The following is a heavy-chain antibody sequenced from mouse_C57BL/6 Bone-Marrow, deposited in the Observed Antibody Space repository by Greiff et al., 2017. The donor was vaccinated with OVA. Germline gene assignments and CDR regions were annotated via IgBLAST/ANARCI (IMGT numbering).Heavy chain of an antibody. D-gene: IGHD1-1*01. Sequence: VQLQQSGTVLARPGASVKMSCKTSGYTFTSYWMHWVKQRPGQGLEWIGAIYPGNSDTSYNQKFKGKAKLTADKSASTAYMELSSLTNEDSAVYDCTREGFYGSMGYWGQGTTLTVSS. CDR2: IYPGNSDT. CDR1: GYTFTSYW. CDR3: TREGFYGSMGY. V-gene: IGHV1-5*01. J-gene: IGHJ2*01.